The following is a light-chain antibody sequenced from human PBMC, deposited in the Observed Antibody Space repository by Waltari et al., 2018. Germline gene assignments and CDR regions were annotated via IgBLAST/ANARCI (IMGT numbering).Light chain of an antibody. J-gene: IGLJ3*02. CDR2: YKSDSNQ. V-gene: IGLV5-45*02. CDR3: MIFYSSAWV. Sequence: QAVLTQPSSLSASPGASASLTCPLRSDINVCTYMILWYQQKEGSPPQFLLKYKSDSNQQRGSGVPSRFSGSKDASANAGVLLISGLQSEDEGDYYCMIFYSSAWVFGGGTKLTVL. CDR1: SDINVCTYM.